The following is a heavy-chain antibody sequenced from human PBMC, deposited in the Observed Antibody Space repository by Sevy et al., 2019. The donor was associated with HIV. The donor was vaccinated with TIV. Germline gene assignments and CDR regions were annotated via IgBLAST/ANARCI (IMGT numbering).Heavy chain of an antibody. CDR3: ARDRRGYCSSTSCYPYGMDV. V-gene: IGHV3-53*01. CDR2: IYSGGNT. Sequence: GGSLRLSCAASGFTVSSNHMTWVRQAPGKGLEWVSVIYSGGNTYYTDSVKGRFTISRDNSKNTLYLQMNSLRAEDTAVYYCARDRRGYCSSTSCYPYGMDVWGQGTTVTVSS. CDR1: GFTVSSNH. J-gene: IGHJ6*02. D-gene: IGHD2-2*01.